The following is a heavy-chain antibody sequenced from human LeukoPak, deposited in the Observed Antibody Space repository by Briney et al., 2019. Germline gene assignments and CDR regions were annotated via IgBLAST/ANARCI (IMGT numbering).Heavy chain of an antibody. V-gene: IGHV4-39*07. CDR3: AREGAGWSGYYIDYYYYYMDV. Sequence: SETLSLTCTVSGGSISSSSYYWGWIRQPPGKGLEWIGSIYYSGSIYYNPSLKSRVTISVDTSKNQFSLKLSSVTAADTAVYYCAREGAGWSGYYIDYYYYYMDVWGKGTTVTVSS. D-gene: IGHD3-3*01. CDR1: GGSISSSSYY. J-gene: IGHJ6*03. CDR2: IYYSGSI.